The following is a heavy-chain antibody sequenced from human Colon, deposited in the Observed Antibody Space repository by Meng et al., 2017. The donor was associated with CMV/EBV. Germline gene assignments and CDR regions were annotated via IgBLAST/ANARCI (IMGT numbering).Heavy chain of an antibody. CDR3: ARDTGTTGTGSLFDY. V-gene: IGHV4-4*07. CDR1: GGSIGSYY. CDR2: IHTTDST. Sequence: QVPLQASGPGPVKPSETLSLTGTVSGGSIGSYYWNWMRQPDGKGLEWIGRIHTTDSTNYNPSLKSRVTISVDTSKNQFSLKLTSVTAADTAVYYCARDTGTTGTGSLFDYWGQGILVTVSS. J-gene: IGHJ4*02. D-gene: IGHD1-1*01.